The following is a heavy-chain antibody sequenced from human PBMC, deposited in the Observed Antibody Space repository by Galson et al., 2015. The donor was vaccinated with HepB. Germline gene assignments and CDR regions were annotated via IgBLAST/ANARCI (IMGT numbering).Heavy chain of an antibody. CDR1: RFTFSSYG. V-gene: IGHV3-33*01. CDR3: ARDGLYGANSRKDYGMDV. D-gene: IGHD4-23*01. CDR2: IWYDGSNK. Sequence: SLRLSCAASRFTFSSYGMHWVRQAPGKGLEWVAVIWYDGSNKYYADSVKGRFTISRDNSKNTLYLQMNSLRAEDTAVYYCARDGLYGANSRKDYGMDVWGKGTTVTVSS. J-gene: IGHJ6*04.